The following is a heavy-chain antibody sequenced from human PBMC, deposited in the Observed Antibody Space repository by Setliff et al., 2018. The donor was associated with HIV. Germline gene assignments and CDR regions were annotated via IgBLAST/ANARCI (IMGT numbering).Heavy chain of an antibody. Sequence: GGSLRLSCTPSGFTFSSDAMSWVRQAPGKGLEWISYISSTGNTIYYADSVKGRFTISRDNAKNSLSLQMNSLRPEDTAVYYCAREDYDFLTGYRGGSPGNYWGQGTLVTVSS. CDR1: GFTFSSDA. V-gene: IGHV3-48*01. J-gene: IGHJ4*02. CDR3: AREDYDFLTGYRGGSPGNY. D-gene: IGHD3-9*01. CDR2: ISSTGNTI.